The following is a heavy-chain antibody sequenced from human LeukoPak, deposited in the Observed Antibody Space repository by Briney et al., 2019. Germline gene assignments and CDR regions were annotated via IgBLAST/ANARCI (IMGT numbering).Heavy chain of an antibody. D-gene: IGHD6-13*01. CDR1: GFTFSSFA. Sequence: GGSLRLSCAASGFTFSSFAMHWVRQAPGKGLEWVAVISYDGSNKYYADSVKGRFTISRDNSKNTLYLQMNSLRAEDTAVYYCAKDLLSGRYSTSWYGFDSWGQGTLVTVSS. CDR3: AKDLLSGRYSTSWYGFDS. V-gene: IGHV3-30-3*01. CDR2: ISYDGSNK. J-gene: IGHJ4*02.